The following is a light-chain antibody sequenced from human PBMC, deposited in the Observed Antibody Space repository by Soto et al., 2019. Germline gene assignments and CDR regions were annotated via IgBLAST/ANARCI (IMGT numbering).Light chain of an antibody. CDR3: SSYTSISTYV. V-gene: IGLV2-14*03. CDR1: SSDVGGYDF. CDR2: DVS. Sequence: QSVLTQPASVSRSPGQSITISCTGTSSDVGGYDFVSWYQHHPGKAPRLMIYDVSHRPSGVSDRFSASKSGNTASLTISGLLAEDEADYYCSSYTSISTYVFGTGTKVIVL. J-gene: IGLJ1*01.